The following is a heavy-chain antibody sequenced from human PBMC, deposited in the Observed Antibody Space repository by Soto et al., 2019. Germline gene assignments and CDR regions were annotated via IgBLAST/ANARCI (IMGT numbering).Heavy chain of an antibody. CDR3: ARDYSFAFDI. V-gene: IGHV3-48*01. D-gene: IGHD2-21*01. J-gene: IGHJ3*02. CDR1: GFTFTSYS. CDR2: IRGTT. Sequence: EVQLVESGGGLVQPGGSLRLSCAASGFTFTSYSMNWVRQPPGKRLEWVSYIRGTTHYADSVKGRFTISRDNARSSLYLQMNSLIADDTAVYYCARDYSFAFDIWGQGTMVTVSS.